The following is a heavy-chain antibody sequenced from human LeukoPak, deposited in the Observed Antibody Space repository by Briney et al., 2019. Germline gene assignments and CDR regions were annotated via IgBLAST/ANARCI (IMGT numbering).Heavy chain of an antibody. CDR2: IAVYNANT. Sequence: ASVKVSCKASGYTFSNYGISWVRQAPGQGLEWMGVIAVYNANTNYAQNLQDRVTMTTDTATSTAYMELRSLRSDDTAMYYCARDFAGLFDYWGQGTLVTVSS. V-gene: IGHV1-18*01. CDR3: ARDFAGLFDY. CDR1: GYTFSNYG. J-gene: IGHJ4*02. D-gene: IGHD2-21*01.